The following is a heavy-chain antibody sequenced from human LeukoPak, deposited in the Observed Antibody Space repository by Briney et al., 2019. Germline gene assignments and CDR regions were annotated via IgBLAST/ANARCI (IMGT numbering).Heavy chain of an antibody. CDR1: GFSFSSYA. CDR2: ISGSGGGGRT. Sequence: GGSLRLSCAASGFSFSSYAMSWVRQAPGKGLEWVSAISGSGGGGRTYNADSVKGRFTISRDNSKNTLYLQMNSLKTEDTAIYYCTTRRRRDGVTGDGYWGQGTLVTVSP. J-gene: IGHJ4*02. V-gene: IGHV3-23*01. CDR3: TTRRRRDGVTGDGY. D-gene: IGHD5-24*01.